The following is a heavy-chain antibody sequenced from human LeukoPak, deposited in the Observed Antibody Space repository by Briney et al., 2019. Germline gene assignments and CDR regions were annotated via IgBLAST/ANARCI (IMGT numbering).Heavy chain of an antibody. CDR1: GFTVSSNY. CDR2: IYSGGST. Sequence: PGGSLRLSCAASGFTVSSNYMSWVRQAPGKGLECVSVIYSGGSTYYADSVKGRFTISRDNSKNTLYLQMNSLRAEDTAVYYCARGFDSSGYYWTFDYWGQGTLVTVSS. J-gene: IGHJ4*02. D-gene: IGHD3-22*01. CDR3: ARGFDSSGYYWTFDY. V-gene: IGHV3-66*01.